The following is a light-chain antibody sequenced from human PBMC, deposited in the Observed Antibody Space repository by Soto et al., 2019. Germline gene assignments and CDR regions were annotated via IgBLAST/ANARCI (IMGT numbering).Light chain of an antibody. Sequence: QLVLTQSPSASASLGASVKLTCTLSSGHSSYAIAWHQQQPEKGPRYLMNLNSDGRHSKGDGIPDRFSGSSSGAERYLTIASLQSEDEADYYCKTWGTGIVVFGGGTKLTVL. CDR3: KTWGTGIVV. J-gene: IGLJ2*01. CDR1: SGHSSYA. CDR2: LNSDGRH. V-gene: IGLV4-69*01.